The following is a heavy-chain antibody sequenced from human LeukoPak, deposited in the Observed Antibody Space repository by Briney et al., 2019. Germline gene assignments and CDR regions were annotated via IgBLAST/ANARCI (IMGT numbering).Heavy chain of an antibody. J-gene: IGHJ6*02. CDR2: ISYSGNT. CDR3: ARRARFYYYGMDV. V-gene: IGHV4-39*01. Sequence: SETLSLTCTVSGGSINIGSYYWNWIRQHPEKGLEWIGYISYSGNTYYNPSLKSRVTISVDTSKNQFSLKLSSVTAADTAVYYCARRARFYYYGMDVWGQGTTVTVSS. CDR1: GGSINIGSYY.